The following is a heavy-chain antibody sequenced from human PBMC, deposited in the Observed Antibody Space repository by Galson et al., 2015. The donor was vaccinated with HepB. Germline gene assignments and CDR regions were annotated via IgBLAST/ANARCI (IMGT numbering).Heavy chain of an antibody. V-gene: IGHV1-69*13. Sequence: SVKVSCKASGGTFSSYAISWVRQAPGQGLEWMGGIIPIFGTANYAQKFQGRVTITADESTSTAYMELSSLRSEDTAVYYCARDLGECGDYPYYGMDVWGQGTTVTVSS. CDR1: GGTFSSYA. J-gene: IGHJ6*02. D-gene: IGHD1-26*01. CDR2: IIPIFGTA. CDR3: ARDLGECGDYPYYGMDV.